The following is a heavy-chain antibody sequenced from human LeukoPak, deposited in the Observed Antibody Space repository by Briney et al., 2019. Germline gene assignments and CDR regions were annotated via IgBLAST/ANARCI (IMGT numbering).Heavy chain of an antibody. CDR3: ARDYYDSSGYYHGGH. Sequence: GASVKVSCKASGYSFTSYYMHWVRQAPGQGLEWMGIINPSGSSTTYAQNFQGRVTMTGDTSTGTVYMELSSLRSEDTAVYYCARDYYDSSGYYHGGHWGQGTLVTVSS. J-gene: IGHJ4*02. CDR1: GYSFTSYY. D-gene: IGHD3-22*01. V-gene: IGHV1-46*01. CDR2: INPSGSST.